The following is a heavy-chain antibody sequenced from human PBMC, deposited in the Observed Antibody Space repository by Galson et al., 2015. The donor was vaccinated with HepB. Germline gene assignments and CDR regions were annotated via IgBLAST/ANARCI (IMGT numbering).Heavy chain of an antibody. D-gene: IGHD3-22*01. CDR1: GYTFTSYA. CDR2: INAGNGNT. Sequence: SVKVSCKASGYTFTSYAMHWVRQAPGQRLEWMGWINAGNGNTKYSQKFQGRVTITRDTSASTAYMELSSLRSEDTAVYYCAGPYYLDYYDSSGYLLGVWGQGTMVTVSS. CDR3: AGPYYLDYYDSSGYLLGV. J-gene: IGHJ3*01. V-gene: IGHV1-3*01.